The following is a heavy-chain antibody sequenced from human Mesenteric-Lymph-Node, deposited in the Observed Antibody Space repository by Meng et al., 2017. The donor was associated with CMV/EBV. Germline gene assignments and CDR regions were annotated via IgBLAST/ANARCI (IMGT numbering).Heavy chain of an antibody. J-gene: IGHJ4*02. CDR3: ARVEVDTATVDY. D-gene: IGHD5-18*01. CDR1: GFIFSSYG. Sequence: GESLKISCAASGFIFSSYGMNWVRQAPGKGLEWVSSISSSSSYIYYADSVKGRFTISRDNAKNSLYLQMNSLRAEDTAVYYCARVEVDTATVDYWGQGTLVTVSS. V-gene: IGHV3-21*01. CDR2: ISSSSSYI.